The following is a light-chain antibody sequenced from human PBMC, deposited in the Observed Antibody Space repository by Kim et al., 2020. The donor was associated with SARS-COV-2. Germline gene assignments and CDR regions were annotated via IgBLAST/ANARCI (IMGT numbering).Light chain of an antibody. CDR1: QSVSSSY. Sequence: SLCPGERATLACRANQSVSSSYVAWYQQKPGQAPRLLIYGASSRATGIPDRFSGSGSGTDFTLTISRLEPEDIAVYYCQQYGSSPAFGQGTKLEI. CDR2: GAS. V-gene: IGKV3-20*01. CDR3: QQYGSSPA. J-gene: IGKJ2*01.